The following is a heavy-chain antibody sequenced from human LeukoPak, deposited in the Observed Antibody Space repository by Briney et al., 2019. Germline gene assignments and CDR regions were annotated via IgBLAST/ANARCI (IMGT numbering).Heavy chain of an antibody. CDR3: ARMILLLGDVLTVPPRGFDY. CDR1: GYTFTTYG. CDR2: ISVYNGNT. J-gene: IGHJ4*02. D-gene: IGHD3-9*01. Sequence: ASVKVSCKASGYTFTTYGISWVRQAPGEGREGLGRISVYNGNTNYAQKLQGGVTMTTDTSTSTAYMELRSLRSDDTAVYYCARMILLLGDVLTVPPRGFDYWGQGTLVTVSS. V-gene: IGHV1-18*01.